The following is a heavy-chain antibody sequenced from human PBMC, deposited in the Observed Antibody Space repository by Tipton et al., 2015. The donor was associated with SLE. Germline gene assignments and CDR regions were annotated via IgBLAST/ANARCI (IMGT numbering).Heavy chain of an antibody. D-gene: IGHD3-3*01. CDR2: INHSGST. CDR1: GGSFSGYY. Sequence: TLSLTCAVYGGSFSGYYWSWIRQPPGKGLEWIGEINHSGSTNYNPSPKSRVTISVDTSKNQFSLKLSSVTAADTAVYYCARHTIFGVVPPDYWGQGTLVTVSS. V-gene: IGHV4-34*01. J-gene: IGHJ4*02. CDR3: ARHTIFGVVPPDY.